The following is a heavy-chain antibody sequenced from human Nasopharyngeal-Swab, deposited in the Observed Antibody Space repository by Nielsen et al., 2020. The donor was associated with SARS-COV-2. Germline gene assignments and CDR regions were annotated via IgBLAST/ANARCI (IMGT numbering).Heavy chain of an antibody. Sequence: GGSLRLSCAASGFTFSSYWMSWVRQAPGKGLEWVANIKQDGSEKYYVDSVKGRFTISRDNAKNSLYLQMNSLRAEDTAVYYCARDHQLGPTNYGMGVWGQGTTVTVSS. CDR3: ARDHQLGPTNYGMGV. CDR1: GFTFSSYW. V-gene: IGHV3-7*03. J-gene: IGHJ6*02. D-gene: IGHD6-6*01. CDR2: IKQDGSEK.